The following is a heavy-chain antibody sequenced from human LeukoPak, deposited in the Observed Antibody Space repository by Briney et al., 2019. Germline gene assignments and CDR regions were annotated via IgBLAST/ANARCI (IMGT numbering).Heavy chain of an antibody. CDR3: AKDRTVVGATSFDY. D-gene: IGHD1-26*01. V-gene: IGHV3-30*18. CDR2: IAYDGSVK. Sequence: GVSLRLSCAASGFPFSTFGMHWVRQAPGKGLEWVAAIAYDGSVKYYPDSLKGRLTISRDNSKNTLYLQMNSLRTEDTAVYSCAKDRTVVGATSFDYWGLGTLVTVSS. J-gene: IGHJ4*02. CDR1: GFPFSTFG.